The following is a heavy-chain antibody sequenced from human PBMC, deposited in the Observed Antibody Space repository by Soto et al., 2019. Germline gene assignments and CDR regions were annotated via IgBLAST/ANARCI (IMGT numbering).Heavy chain of an antibody. CDR3: ARNMDYYYGPGSGNGHGF. Sequence: QVQLVQSGAEVKEPGDSVXVXCEASGYTFTAYYIHWVRQAPGQGLEWMGWINPKFGDTTYAQDFQGRVSMTRDMSISTVYMELSRLTSDDTAIYYCARNMDYYYGPGSGNGHGFWGQGTTVTVFS. D-gene: IGHD3-10*01. CDR1: GYTFTAYY. V-gene: IGHV1-2*02. CDR2: INPKFGDT. J-gene: IGHJ6*02.